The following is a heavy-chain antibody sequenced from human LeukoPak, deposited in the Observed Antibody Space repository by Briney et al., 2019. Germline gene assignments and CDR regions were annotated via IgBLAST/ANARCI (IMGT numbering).Heavy chain of an antibody. CDR3: AKGGHITMIVVVGYFDY. J-gene: IGHJ4*02. CDR2: ISGSGGST. D-gene: IGHD3-22*01. V-gene: IGHV3-23*01. Sequence: GGSLRLSCAASGFTFSSYAMSWVRQAPGKGLEWVSAISGSGGSTYYADSVKGRFTISRDNSKNTLYLQMNSLRAEDTAVYYCAKGGHITMIVVVGYFDYWGQGTLVTVSS. CDR1: GFTFSSYA.